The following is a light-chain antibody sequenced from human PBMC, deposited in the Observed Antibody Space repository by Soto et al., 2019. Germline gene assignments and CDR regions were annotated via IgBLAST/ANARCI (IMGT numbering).Light chain of an antibody. CDR3: SSYTSSSTLYV. Sequence: QPVLTQPASVSGAPGQSITISCTGTSRDVGGYNYVSWYQQHPGKAPKLMIYDVSNRPSGVSNRFSGSKSGNTASLTISGLQAEDEADYYCSSYTSSSTLYVFGTGTKVTVL. V-gene: IGLV2-14*01. CDR2: DVS. J-gene: IGLJ1*01. CDR1: SRDVGGYNY.